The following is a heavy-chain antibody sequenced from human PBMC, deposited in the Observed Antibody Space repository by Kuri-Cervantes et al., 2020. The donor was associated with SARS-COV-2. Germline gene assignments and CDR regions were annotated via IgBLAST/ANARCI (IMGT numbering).Heavy chain of an antibody. CDR1: GFTFDDYG. D-gene: IGHD1-26*01. J-gene: IGHJ4*02. CDR2: ISGSGGST. V-gene: IGHV3-23*01. Sequence: GGSLRLSCAASGFTFDDYGMSWVRQAPGKGLEWVSAISGSGGSTYYADSVKGRFTISRDNSKNTLYLQMNSLRAEDTAVYYCAKDLQWELSSWYHFDYWGQGTLVTVSS. CDR3: AKDLQWELSSWYHFDY.